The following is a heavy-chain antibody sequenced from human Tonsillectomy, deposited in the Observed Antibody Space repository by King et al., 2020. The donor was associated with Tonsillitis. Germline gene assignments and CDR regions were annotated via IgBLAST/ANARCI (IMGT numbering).Heavy chain of an antibody. J-gene: IGHJ4*02. V-gene: IGHV3-21*01. D-gene: IGHD6-13*01. Sequence: EVQLVESGGGLVKPGGSLRLSCAASGFTFSSYSMNWVRQAPEKGLEWVSSNSSSSSYIYYADSVKGRFTISRDNANNSLYLQMNSLRAEDTAVYYCARDQQLIRWGQGTLVTVSS. CDR2: NSSSSSYI. CDR3: ARDQQLIR. CDR1: GFTFSSYS.